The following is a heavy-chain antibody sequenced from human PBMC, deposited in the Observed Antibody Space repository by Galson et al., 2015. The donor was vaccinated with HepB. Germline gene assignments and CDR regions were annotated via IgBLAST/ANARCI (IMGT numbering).Heavy chain of an antibody. Sequence: SLRLSCAASGFDVSAFAMHWVRQTPGKGLEWVAVLSSNEKNIYYADSVRGRFTISRDNSKDTQYLQMNSLRAEDTAVYYCARTFYFDYWGQGTPVTVSS. CDR3: ARTFYFDY. CDR1: GFDVSAFA. J-gene: IGHJ4*02. V-gene: IGHV3-30*04. CDR2: LSSNEKNI.